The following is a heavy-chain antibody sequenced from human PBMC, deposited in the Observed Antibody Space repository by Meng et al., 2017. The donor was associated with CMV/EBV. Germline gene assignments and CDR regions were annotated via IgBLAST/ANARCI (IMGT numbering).Heavy chain of an antibody. CDR2: ISSSSSTI. D-gene: IGHD6-6*01. Sequence: GESLKISWAASWFIFRSYSMNRVRQAPGKGLEWVSYISSSSSTIYYADPVKGRFTISRDNAENSLYLQMISLRAEDTAVYYCARDRGEYSSSDGYYYYGMDVWGQGTTVTVSS. CDR1: WFIFRSYS. J-gene: IGHJ6*02. V-gene: IGHV3-48*04. CDR3: ARDRGEYSSSDGYYYYGMDV.